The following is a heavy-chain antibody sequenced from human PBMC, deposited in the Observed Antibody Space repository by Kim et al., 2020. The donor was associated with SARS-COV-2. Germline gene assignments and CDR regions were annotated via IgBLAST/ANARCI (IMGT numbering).Heavy chain of an antibody. Sequence: ASVKVSCKASGYTFTSYAMNWVRQAPGQGLEWMGWINTNTGNPTYAQGITGRFDFALDTSVSTAYVQISSLKAEDTAVYYCAREIYSNYGDNWFDTWGQGTLVTVSS. CDR1: GYTFTSYA. J-gene: IGHJ5*02. CDR3: AREIYSNYGDNWFDT. V-gene: IGHV7-4-1*02. CDR2: INTNTGNP. D-gene: IGHD4-4*01.